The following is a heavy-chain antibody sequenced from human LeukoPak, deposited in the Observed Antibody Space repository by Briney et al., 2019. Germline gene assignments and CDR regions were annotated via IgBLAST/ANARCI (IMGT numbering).Heavy chain of an antibody. CDR3: ARYWSGGSCYDY. Sequence: PGGSLRLSCAASGFTFDDYAMHWVRQAPGKGLEWVSGISWNSGSIGYADSVKGRFTISRDNAKNSLYLRMNSLRAEDTAVFYCARYWSGGSCYDYWGQGTLVTVSS. J-gene: IGHJ4*02. D-gene: IGHD2-15*01. CDR2: ISWNSGSI. V-gene: IGHV3-9*01. CDR1: GFTFDDYA.